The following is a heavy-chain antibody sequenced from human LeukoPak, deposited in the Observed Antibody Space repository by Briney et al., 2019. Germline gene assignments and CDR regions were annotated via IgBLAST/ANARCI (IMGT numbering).Heavy chain of an antibody. V-gene: IGHV5-51*01. D-gene: IGHD2/OR15-2a*01. Sequence: GESLRISCKASGYNFPKSWIGWVRQMPGKGLEWMAIIYPDDSRTKYSPSFQGQVTISADRSINTAYLQWSSLRASDTAMYYCARPDYFASHDWGQGTLVTVSS. CDR3: ARPDYFASHD. CDR2: IYPDDSRT. CDR1: GYNFPKSW. J-gene: IGHJ4*02.